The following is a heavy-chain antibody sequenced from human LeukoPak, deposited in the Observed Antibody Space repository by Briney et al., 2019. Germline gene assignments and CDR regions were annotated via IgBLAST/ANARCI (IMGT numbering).Heavy chain of an antibody. D-gene: IGHD6-19*01. J-gene: IGHJ4*02. CDR2: IFDSGNT. Sequence: SETLSLTCTVSGGSIINYFWSWIRQPPGKGLEWIGYIFDSGNTNYKPSLNSRVTMSLDTSKNQFSLKLSSVTAADSAIYYCARGQYSSGWYYFDYWAREPWSPSPQ. CDR1: GGSIINYF. V-gene: IGHV4-59*01. CDR3: ARGQYSSGWYYFDY.